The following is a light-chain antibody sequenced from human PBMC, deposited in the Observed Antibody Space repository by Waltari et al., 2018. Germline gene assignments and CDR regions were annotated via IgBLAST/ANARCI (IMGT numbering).Light chain of an antibody. CDR3: AAWDDSLNGWV. J-gene: IGLJ3*02. CDR1: SSTISFNL. V-gene: IGLV1-44*01. CDR2: SNN. Sequence: QSVLTQPPSASGTPGQRVTISCSGSSSTISFNLVHWYQQFPGTAPTLLIYSNNPRPSGVPDRFSGSKSGTSASLAISGLQSEDEADYYCAAWDDSLNGWVFGGGTKLTVL.